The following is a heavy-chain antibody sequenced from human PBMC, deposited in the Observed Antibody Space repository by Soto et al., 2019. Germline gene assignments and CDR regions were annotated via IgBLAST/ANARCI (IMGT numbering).Heavy chain of an antibody. J-gene: IGHJ4*02. CDR1: GFTFSSYS. CDR3: ARAFWGYCSSTSCYWPDY. Sequence: PGGSLRLSCAASGFTFSSYSMNWVRQAPGKGLEWVSYISSSSSTIYYADSVKGRLTISRDNAKNSLYLQMNSLRDEDTAVYYCARAFWGYCSSTSCYWPDYWGQGT. V-gene: IGHV3-48*02. D-gene: IGHD2-2*01. CDR2: ISSSSSTI.